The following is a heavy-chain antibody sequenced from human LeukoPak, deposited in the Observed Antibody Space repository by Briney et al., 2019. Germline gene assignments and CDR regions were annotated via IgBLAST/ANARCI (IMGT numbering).Heavy chain of an antibody. CDR3: ARDSSGKSYYYDSSGYSLSYYFDY. CDR2: IYTSGST. V-gene: IGHV4-4*07. J-gene: IGHJ4*02. Sequence: SETLSLTCTVSGGSISSYYWSWIRQPAGKGLEWIGRIYTSGSTNYNPSLKSRVTMSVDTSKNQFSLKLSSVTAADTAVYYCARDSSGKSYYYDSSGYSLSYYFDYWGQGTLVTVSS. D-gene: IGHD3-22*01. CDR1: GGSISSYY.